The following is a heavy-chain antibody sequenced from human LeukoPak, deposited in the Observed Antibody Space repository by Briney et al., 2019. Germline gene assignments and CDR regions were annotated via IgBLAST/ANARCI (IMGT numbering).Heavy chain of an antibody. CDR1: GLTFSGYA. CDR2: ISGSGGST. V-gene: IGHV3-23*01. D-gene: IGHD3-10*01. CDR3: AKGYYGSGSYFGP. Sequence: PGGSLRLSCAASGLTFSGYAMSWVRQAPGKGLEWVSTISGSGGSTYYADSVKGRFTISRDNSKNTLYLQMNSLRAEDTAVYYCAKGYYGSGSYFGPWGQGTLVTVSS. J-gene: IGHJ5*02.